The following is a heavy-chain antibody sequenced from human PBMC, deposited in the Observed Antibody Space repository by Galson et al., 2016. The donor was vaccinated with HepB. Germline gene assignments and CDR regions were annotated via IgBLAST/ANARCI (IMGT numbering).Heavy chain of an antibody. CDR2: ISYDGTNK. CDR3: AKEGHHDFWSGYYNWFAP. D-gene: IGHD3-3*01. Sequence: SLRLSCAASGFTFSSYAIHWVRQAPGKGLEWVAVISYDGTNKYYADSVKGRFTISRDNSKNSLYLQRNSLRPEDTAVYYCAKEGHHDFWSGYYNWFAPWGQGTLVTVSS. CDR1: GFTFSSYA. J-gene: IGHJ5*02. V-gene: IGHV3-30-3*01.